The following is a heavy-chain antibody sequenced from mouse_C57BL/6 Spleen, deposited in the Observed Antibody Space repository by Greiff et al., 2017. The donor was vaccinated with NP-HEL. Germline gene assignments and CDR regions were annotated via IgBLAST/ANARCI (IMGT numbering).Heavy chain of an antibody. CDR1: GYSITSGYY. CDR2: ISYDGSN. D-gene: IGHD1-1*01. Sequence: EVKLMESGPGLVKPSQSLSLTCSVTGYSITSGYYWNWIRQFPGNKLEWMGYISYDGSNNYNPSLKNRISITRDTSKNQFFLKLNSVTTEDTATYYCAREGYYGSTQYAMDYWGQGTSVTVSS. V-gene: IGHV3-6*01. CDR3: AREGYYGSTQYAMDY. J-gene: IGHJ4*01.